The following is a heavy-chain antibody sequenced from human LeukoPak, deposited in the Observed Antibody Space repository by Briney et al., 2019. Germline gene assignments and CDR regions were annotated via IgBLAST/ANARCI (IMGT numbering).Heavy chain of an antibody. V-gene: IGHV5-51*01. Sequence: GESLKISCKGSGYSFTTYWIGWVRQMPGKGLEWMGIIYPGDSDTRYSPSFQGQVTISADKSISTVYLQWSSLRASDTAMYYCARQSRDGSKTRGYYFDYWGQGTLVTVSS. CDR2: IYPGDSDT. CDR3: ARQSRDGSKTRGYYFDY. CDR1: GYSFTTYW. J-gene: IGHJ4*02. D-gene: IGHD3-10*01.